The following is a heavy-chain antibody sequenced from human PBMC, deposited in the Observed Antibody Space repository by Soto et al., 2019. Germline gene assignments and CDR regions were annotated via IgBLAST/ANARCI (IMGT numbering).Heavy chain of an antibody. CDR2: ISYDGSNA. CDR3: AKQGIEVAGTDYFDY. J-gene: IGHJ4*02. Sequence: QVQLVESGGGVVQPGKSLRLSCAAAGFIFRSYGVHWVRQAPGKGLEWVAVISYDGSNAYYADAVNGRFTISRDNAKNTVYLQMNSLRAEDTAVYYCAKQGIEVAGTDYFDYWGQGALVTVAS. V-gene: IGHV3-30*18. CDR1: GFIFRSYG. D-gene: IGHD6-19*01.